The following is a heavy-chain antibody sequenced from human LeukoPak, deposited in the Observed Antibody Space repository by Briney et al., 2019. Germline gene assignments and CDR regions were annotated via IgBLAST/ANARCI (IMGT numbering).Heavy chain of an antibody. CDR3: ARGFVYYYDSSGYYVDY. V-gene: IGHV3-21*01. D-gene: IGHD3-22*01. Sequence: PGGSLRLSCAASGFTFSSYSMNWVRQAPGKGLEWVSSISSSSSYIYYADSVKGRFTISRDNAKNSLYLQMNSLRAEDTAVYYCARGFVYYYDSSGYYVDYWGQGTLVTVSS. J-gene: IGHJ4*02. CDR1: GFTFSSYS. CDR2: ISSSSSYI.